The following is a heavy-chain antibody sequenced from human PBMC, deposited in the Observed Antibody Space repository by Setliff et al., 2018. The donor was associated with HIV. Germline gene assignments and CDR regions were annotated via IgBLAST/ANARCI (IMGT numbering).Heavy chain of an antibody. V-gene: IGHV4-4*07. CDR1: GGSISIYY. CDR2: ISAGGYT. J-gene: IGHJ3*02. Sequence: SETLSLTCTVSGGSISIYYWSWIRQLPGEGLEWIGRISAGGYTYYNPSLQSRVTMSVDMSKNQFSLKLSSVTAADTAIYYCARDRSGTSYAGNDAFDIWGQGTMVTVSS. D-gene: IGHD3-3*01. CDR3: ARDRSGTSYAGNDAFDI.